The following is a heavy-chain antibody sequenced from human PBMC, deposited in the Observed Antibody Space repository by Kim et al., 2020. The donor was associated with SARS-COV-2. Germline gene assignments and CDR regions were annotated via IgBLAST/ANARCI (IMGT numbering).Heavy chain of an antibody. CDR3: ARLPEEVRGYYYGMDV. D-gene: IGHD3-10*01. Sequence: SETLSLTCTVSGGSISSSYYYWGWIRQPPGQGLEWIGSIYYSGSAYYNPSLKSRVTISVDTSKNQFSLKLSSVTAADTAVYYCARLPEEVRGYYYGMDVWGPGTTVTVPS. CDR1: GGSISSSYYY. V-gene: IGHV4-39*01. CDR2: IYYSGSA. J-gene: IGHJ6*01.